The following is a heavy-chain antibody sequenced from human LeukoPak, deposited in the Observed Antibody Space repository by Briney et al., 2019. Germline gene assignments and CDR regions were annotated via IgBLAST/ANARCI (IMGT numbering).Heavy chain of an antibody. J-gene: IGHJ4*02. Sequence: ASVEVSCKSSGYSLAGYHMHWVRQAPTQGFEGMGWVNPYGGDKNCAQKFQGRVTMIRDTSVSTAYMEQSGLRCDDTAVYYCARGADFWSGYNDYWGQGTLVSVSS. CDR3: ARGADFWSGYNDY. V-gene: IGHV1-2*02. CDR1: GYSLAGYH. CDR2: VNPYGGDK. D-gene: IGHD3-3*01.